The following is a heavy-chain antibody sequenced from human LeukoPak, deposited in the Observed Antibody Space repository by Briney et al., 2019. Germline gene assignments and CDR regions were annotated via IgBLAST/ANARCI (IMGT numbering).Heavy chain of an antibody. CDR3: ARDGSGEYYFDY. CDR1: GFTFSTYA. CDR2: ISYDGANK. D-gene: IGHD2-15*01. V-gene: IGHV3-30-3*01. Sequence: PGGSLRLSCAASGFTFSTYAMLWVRQAPGKGLEWVAVISYDGANKYYADSVKGRFTISRDNAKNSLYLQMNSLRAEDTAVYYCARDGSGEYYFDYWGQGTLVTVSS. J-gene: IGHJ4*02.